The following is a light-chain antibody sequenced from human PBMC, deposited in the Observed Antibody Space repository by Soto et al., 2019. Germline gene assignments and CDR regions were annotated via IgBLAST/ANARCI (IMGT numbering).Light chain of an antibody. CDR1: QSVSSN. Sequence: EIVMTQSPATLSVSPVERATLSCRASQSVSSNLAWYQQKPGQAPRLLIYGASTRATGIPARFSGSGSGTDFTLTISSLEPEDFAVYYCQQRSNWPTFGPGTKVDIK. CDR3: QQRSNWPT. V-gene: IGKV3-15*01. CDR2: GAS. J-gene: IGKJ3*01.